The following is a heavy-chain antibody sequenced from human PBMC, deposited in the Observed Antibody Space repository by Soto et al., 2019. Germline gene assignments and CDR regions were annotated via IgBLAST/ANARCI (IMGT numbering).Heavy chain of an antibody. J-gene: IGHJ6*03. V-gene: IGHV3-11*01. CDR3: ARRAGYSYGYDYYYYMDV. D-gene: IGHD5-18*01. CDR1: GFTFSDFY. CDR2: ITNSGNTI. Sequence: GGSLRLSCAASGFTFSDFYMSWIRQAPGKGLECVSYITNSGNTIYYADSVKGRFTISGDSAKNSLYLQMNSLRAEDTAVYYCARRAGYSYGYDYYYYMDVWGTGTTVTVSS.